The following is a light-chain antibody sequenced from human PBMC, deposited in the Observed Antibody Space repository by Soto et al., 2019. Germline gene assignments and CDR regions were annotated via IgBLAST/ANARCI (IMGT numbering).Light chain of an antibody. CDR3: PSCTTSTTMI. J-gene: IGLJ2*01. CDR2: DVN. Sequence: QSALTQPASVSGSPGQSITISCTGTSSDIGAYNFVSWYQQHPGKAPKLMLYDVNIRPSGVSNRFSGSKSGNTASLTISGLQAEDEDDYYCPSCTTSTTMIFGGGTQVTVL. CDR1: SSDIGAYNF. V-gene: IGLV2-14*03.